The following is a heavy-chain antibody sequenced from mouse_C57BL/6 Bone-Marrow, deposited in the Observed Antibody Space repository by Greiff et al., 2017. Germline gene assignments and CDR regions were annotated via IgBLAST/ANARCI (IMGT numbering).Heavy chain of an antibody. CDR2: ISSGGSYT. CDR1: GFTFSSYG. Sequence: EVKLMESGGDLVKPGGSLKLSCAASGFTFSSYGMSWVRQTPDKRLEWVATISSGGSYTYYPDSVKGRFTISRDNAKNTLYLQMSSLKSEDTAMYYCASSLLRKAMDYWGQGTSVTVSS. CDR3: ASSLLRKAMDY. J-gene: IGHJ4*01. D-gene: IGHD1-2*01. V-gene: IGHV5-6*01.